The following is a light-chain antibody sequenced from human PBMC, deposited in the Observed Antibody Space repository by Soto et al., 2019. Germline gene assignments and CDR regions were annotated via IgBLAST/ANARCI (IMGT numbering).Light chain of an antibody. Sequence: EIVMTQSPATLSVSPGERATLSCRASQSVSSNLAWYQQIPGQAPRPLIYDASTWATGIPARFSGSGSGTEFTLTISSLQSEDFAVYYCQQYNNWPFTFGPGTTVDIK. CDR1: QSVSSN. CDR2: DAS. V-gene: IGKV3D-15*01. J-gene: IGKJ3*01. CDR3: QQYNNWPFT.